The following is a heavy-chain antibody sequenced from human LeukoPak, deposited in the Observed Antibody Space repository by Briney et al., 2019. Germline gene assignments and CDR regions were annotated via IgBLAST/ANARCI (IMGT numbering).Heavy chain of an antibody. D-gene: IGHD1-26*01. CDR2: INPNNGGT. V-gene: IGHV1-2*02. J-gene: IGHJ4*02. Sequence: ASVKVSCKASGYTFTGYYIHWVRQAPGQGLEWMGWINPNNGGTNYAQKFQGRVTMTRDTSISTAYMELSRLRSDDTAVYFCARDPPSYSGSFPDFDFWGQGTLVTVSS. CDR3: ARDPPSYSGSFPDFDF. CDR1: GYTFTGYY.